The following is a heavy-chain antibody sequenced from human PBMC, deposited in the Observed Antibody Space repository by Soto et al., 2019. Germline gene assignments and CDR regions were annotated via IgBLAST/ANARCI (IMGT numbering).Heavy chain of an antibody. CDR3: AREPRYCRGGSCSITGDAYDI. Sequence: EVQLVESGGGLVQPGGSLRLSCTASGFIVSNTYVNWVRQASGKGLEWVSVISNRGDTHYADSVRGRFSLSRDISDNTLHLQMNNLRVEDTAVYYCAREPRYCRGGSCSITGDAYDIWGQGTMVTVSS. D-gene: IGHD2-15*01. CDR1: GFIVSNTY. V-gene: IGHV3-66*01. CDR2: ISNRGDT. J-gene: IGHJ3*02.